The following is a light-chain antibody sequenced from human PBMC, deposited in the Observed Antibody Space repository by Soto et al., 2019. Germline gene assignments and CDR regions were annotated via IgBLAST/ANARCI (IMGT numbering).Light chain of an antibody. CDR3: ATWDDSLAGGV. V-gene: IGLV1-47*02. J-gene: IGLJ2*01. Sequence: QSVLTQPPSLSATPGQRVTISCSGSDSNIGNNYVCWYQQVPGTAPKVIVYSNNKRPSGVPDRFSGAKTGTSASLAISGLQSEDEADYYCATWDDSLAGGVFGGGTKLTVL. CDR2: SNN. CDR1: DSNIGNNY.